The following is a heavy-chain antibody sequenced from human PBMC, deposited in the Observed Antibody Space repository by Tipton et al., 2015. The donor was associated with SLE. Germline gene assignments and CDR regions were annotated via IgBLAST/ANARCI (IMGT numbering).Heavy chain of an antibody. Sequence: VQLVQSGAEVKKPGESLKISCKASGYNFITYWIGWVRLMPGKGLEWMGIIYPGDSDTRYSPSFQGQVTISADKSITTAYLQWSSLKASDTAMYYCAISSGSYYGEFDYWGQGTLVTVSS. J-gene: IGHJ4*02. CDR1: GYNFITYW. V-gene: IGHV5-51*03. CDR2: IYPGDSDT. CDR3: AISSGSYYGEFDY. D-gene: IGHD1-26*01.